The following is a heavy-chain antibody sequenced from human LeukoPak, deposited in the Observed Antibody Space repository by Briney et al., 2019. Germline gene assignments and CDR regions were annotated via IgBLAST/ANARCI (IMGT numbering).Heavy chain of an antibody. CDR2: ISAYNGNT. CDR1: GYSFTNYA. J-gene: IGHJ5*02. Sequence: ASVKVSCKASGYSFTNYAMNWVRQAPGQGLEWMGWISAYNGNTNYAQKLQGRVTMTTDTSTSTAYMELRSLRSDDTAVYYCARVGGSSYSWFDPWGQGTLVTVSS. CDR3: ARVGGSSYSWFDP. D-gene: IGHD2-15*01. V-gene: IGHV1-18*01.